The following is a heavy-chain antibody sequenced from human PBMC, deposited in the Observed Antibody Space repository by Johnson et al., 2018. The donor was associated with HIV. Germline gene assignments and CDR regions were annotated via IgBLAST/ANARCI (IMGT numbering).Heavy chain of an antibody. Sequence: MLLVESGGGLIQPGGSLRLSCAASGFTFSTYVMTWVRQAPGKGLEWVSVITNSGSATDYAHSVKGRFPISRDNSKNTLYLEMTSLRGRDTAVDFCAKASQYGRSGSPSDAFDIWGQGTMVTVSS. CDR1: GFTFSTYV. D-gene: IGHD3-22*01. J-gene: IGHJ3*02. CDR3: AKASQYGRSGSPSDAFDI. CDR2: ITNSGSAT. V-gene: IGHV3-23*04.